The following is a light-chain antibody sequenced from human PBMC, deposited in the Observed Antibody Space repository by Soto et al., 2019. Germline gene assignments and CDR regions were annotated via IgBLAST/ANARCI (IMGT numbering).Light chain of an antibody. CDR3: QQYGSSGT. J-gene: IGKJ1*01. CDR1: QSVSNNY. CDR2: GAS. V-gene: IGKV3-20*01. Sequence: ESVVPQGPGTLSISPGERATLSCRASQSVSNNYLAWYQQKPGQAPRLLIYGASNRATGIPDRFSGSGSGTDFTLTISRLEPEDFAVYYCQQYGSSGTFGQGTKVDIK.